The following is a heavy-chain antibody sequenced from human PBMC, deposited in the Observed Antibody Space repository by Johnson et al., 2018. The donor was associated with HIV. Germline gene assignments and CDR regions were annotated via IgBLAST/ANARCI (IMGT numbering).Heavy chain of an antibody. V-gene: IGHV3-30-3*01. CDR2: VSYDGSNK. CDR3: ARGSRQVPVWGTPGAFDI. Sequence: QVQLVESGGGVVQPGRSLRLSCAASGFTFSTEALHWVRQAPGKGLEWVAVVSYDGSNKYYADSVKGRFTISRDNSKNTLYLQMNSLRAEDTAIYYCARGSRQVPVWGTPGAFDIWGQGTMVTVSS. D-gene: IGHD3-16*01. J-gene: IGHJ3*02. CDR1: GFTFSTEA.